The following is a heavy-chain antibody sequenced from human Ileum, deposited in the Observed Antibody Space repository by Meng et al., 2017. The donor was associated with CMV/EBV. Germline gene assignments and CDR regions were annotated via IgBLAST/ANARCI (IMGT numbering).Heavy chain of an antibody. V-gene: IGHV3-33*01. CDR1: GPRFTDHG. CDR2: IWYHGRAA. Sequence: AVSGPRFTDHGFHWSRQAPGKGLEGVADIWYHGRAAYYADSVRGRFTISRDDSKSMLYLQMNSLRADDTALYYCARDLAVGRIWFDPGGQGTLVTVSS. J-gene: IGHJ5*02. CDR3: ARDLAVGRIWFDP. D-gene: IGHD6-19*01.